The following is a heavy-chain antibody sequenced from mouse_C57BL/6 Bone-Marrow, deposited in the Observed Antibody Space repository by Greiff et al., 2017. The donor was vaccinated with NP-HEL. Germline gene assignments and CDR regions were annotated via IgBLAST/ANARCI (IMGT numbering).Heavy chain of an antibody. CDR3: ARRGYYYYGSRYWYFDV. D-gene: IGHD1-1*01. J-gene: IGHJ1*03. CDR2: IDPSDSET. CDR1: GYTFTSYW. Sequence: QVQLQQPGAELVRPGSSVKLSCKASGYTFTSYWMHWVKQRPIQGLEWIGNIDPSDSETHYNQKFKDKATLTVDKSSSTAYMQLSSLTSEDSAVYYCARRGYYYYGSRYWYFDVWGTGTTVTVSS. V-gene: IGHV1-52*01.